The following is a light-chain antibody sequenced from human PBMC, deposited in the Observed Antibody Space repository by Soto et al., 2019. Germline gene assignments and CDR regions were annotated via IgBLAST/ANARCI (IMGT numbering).Light chain of an antibody. CDR1: QSVSNY. CDR2: DAS. J-gene: IGKJ4*01. CDR3: QQRSDWLT. V-gene: IGKV3-11*01. Sequence: ETVFTHSPATLSLSAGDNSILSVRASQSVSNYLAWYQQKPGQAPRLLIYDASYRATGIPARFSGSGSGTDFTLSISSLEPEDFAVYYCQQRSDWLTFGGGTKVDIK.